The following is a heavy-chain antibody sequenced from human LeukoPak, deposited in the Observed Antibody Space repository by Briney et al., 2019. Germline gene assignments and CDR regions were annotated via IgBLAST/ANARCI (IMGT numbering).Heavy chain of an antibody. J-gene: IGHJ4*02. D-gene: IGHD3-10*01. CDR1: GFTFSSYA. V-gene: IGHV3-23*01. Sequence: EGSLRLSCVASGFTFSSYAMSWVRQAPGKGLEWVSAISGSGGSTYYADSVKGRFTISRDNSKNTLYLQMNSLRAEDTAVYYCAREAYYYGSGSYHNLDYWGQGTMVTVSS. CDR2: ISGSGGST. CDR3: AREAYYYGSGSYHNLDY.